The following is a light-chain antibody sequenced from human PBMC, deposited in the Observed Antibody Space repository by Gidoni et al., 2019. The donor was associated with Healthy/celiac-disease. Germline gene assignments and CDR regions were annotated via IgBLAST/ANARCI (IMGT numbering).Light chain of an antibody. CDR2: EVS. CDR1: SSDVGGYNY. V-gene: IGLV2-8*01. Sequence: QSALTQPPSASGSPGQSVTISCTGTSSDVGGYNYVSWYQQNPGKAPKLMIYEVSTRPSGVPYRFSGSKSGNTASLTVSGLQAEDAADYYCSSYAGSAVVFGGGTKLTVL. J-gene: IGLJ2*01. CDR3: SSYAGSAVV.